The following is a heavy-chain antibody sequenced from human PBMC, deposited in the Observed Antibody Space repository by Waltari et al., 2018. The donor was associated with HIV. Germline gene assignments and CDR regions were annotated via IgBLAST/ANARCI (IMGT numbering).Heavy chain of an antibody. D-gene: IGHD1-20*01. CDR1: GFSFSSYW. Sequence: EVQLVEAGGGLVRPGGSLRLSCAASGFSFSSYWMHWVRQAPGTGLVWVSRINPDARDTAYANSVKGRFSISRDNAKNTLNLQMSSLRAEDTTMYYCANSENNGVPMPQASWGHGTLVTVSS. CDR2: INPDARDT. CDR3: ANSENNGVPMPQAS. V-gene: IGHV3-74*01. J-gene: IGHJ5*01.